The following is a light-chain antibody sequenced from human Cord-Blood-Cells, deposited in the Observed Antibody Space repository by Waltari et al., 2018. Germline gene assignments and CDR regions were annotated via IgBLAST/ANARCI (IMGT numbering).Light chain of an antibody. CDR3: CSYAGSSTYV. CDR2: EGS. V-gene: IGLV2-23*01. CDR1: SSDFGGYNL. J-gene: IGLJ1*01. Sequence: QSALTQPASVSGSPGQSIPISCTATSSDFGGYNLASWYQQHPGKAPTRLIYEGSKRPSGVSNRFSGSKSGNTASLTISGLQAEDEADYYCCSYAGSSTYVFGTGTKVTVL.